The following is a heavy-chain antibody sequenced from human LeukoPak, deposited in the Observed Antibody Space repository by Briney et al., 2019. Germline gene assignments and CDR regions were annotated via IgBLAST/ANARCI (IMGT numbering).Heavy chain of an antibody. D-gene: IGHD3-16*01. CDR3: ARTRGSHIDY. CDR1: GGSISSSSYY. V-gene: IGHV4-39*01. CDR2: IYYSGST. J-gene: IGHJ4*02. Sequence: PSETLSPTCTVSGGSISSSSYYWGWIRQPPGKGLEWIGSIYYSGSTHYNPSLKSRVTISVDTSKNQFSLKLSSVTAADTAVYYCARTRGSHIDYWGQRTLVTVSS.